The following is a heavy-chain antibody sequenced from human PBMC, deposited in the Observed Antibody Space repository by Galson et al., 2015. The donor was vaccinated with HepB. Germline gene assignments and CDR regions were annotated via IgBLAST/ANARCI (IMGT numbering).Heavy chain of an antibody. V-gene: IGHV3-23*01. J-gene: IGHJ6*02. CDR2: ISGSGGST. D-gene: IGHD1-14*01. CDR3: GGQKGYKRAGYYYYGMDV. Sequence: SLRLSCAASGFTFSSYAMSWVRQAPGKGLEWVSAISGSGGSTYYADSVKGRFTISRDNSKNTLYLQMNSLRAEDTAVYYCGGQKGYKRAGYYYYGMDVWGQGTTVTVSS. CDR1: GFTFSSYA.